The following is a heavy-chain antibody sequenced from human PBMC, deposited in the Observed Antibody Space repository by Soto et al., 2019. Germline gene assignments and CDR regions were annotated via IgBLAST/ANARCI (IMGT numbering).Heavy chain of an antibody. CDR3: ARGAYYYDSSGSNFWAFDI. CDR1: GGSIISGDYY. V-gene: IGHV4-30-4*01. Sequence: QVQLQESGPGLVKPSQTLSLTCTVSGGSIISGDYYWSWIRQPPGKGPEWIGDIHYSGSTYHNPSLNSRVTISVDTSKNQFSLKLSSVNAADTAVYYCARGAYYYDSSGSNFWAFDIWGQGTMVTVSS. CDR2: IHYSGST. D-gene: IGHD3-22*01. J-gene: IGHJ3*02.